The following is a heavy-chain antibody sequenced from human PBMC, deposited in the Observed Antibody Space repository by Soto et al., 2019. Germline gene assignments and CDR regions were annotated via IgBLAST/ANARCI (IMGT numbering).Heavy chain of an antibody. J-gene: IGHJ6*03. V-gene: IGHV1-69*02. CDR1: GGTFSSYT. Sequence: QVQLVQSGAEVKKPGSSVKVSYKASGGTFSSYTISWVRQAPGQGLEWMGRIIPILGIANYAQKFQGRVTITADKSTSTAYMELSSLRSEDTAVYYCASAPHVNYYYYMDVWGKGTTVTVSS. CDR2: IIPILGIA. CDR3: ASAPHVNYYYYMDV.